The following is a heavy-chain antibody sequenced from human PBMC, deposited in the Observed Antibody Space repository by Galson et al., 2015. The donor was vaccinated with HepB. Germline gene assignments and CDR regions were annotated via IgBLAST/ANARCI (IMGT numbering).Heavy chain of an antibody. J-gene: IGHJ4*02. CDR3: ARVVGTGYCSGGSCYSVQNYFDY. CDR2: IYSGGST. CDR1: GFTVSSNY. V-gene: IGHV3-66*01. D-gene: IGHD2-15*01. Sequence: SLRLSCAASGFTVSSNYMSWVRQAPGKGLEWVSVIYSGGSTYYADSVKGRFTISRDNSKNTLYLQMNSLRAEDTAVYYCARVVGTGYCSGGSCYSVQNYFDYWGQGTLVTVSS.